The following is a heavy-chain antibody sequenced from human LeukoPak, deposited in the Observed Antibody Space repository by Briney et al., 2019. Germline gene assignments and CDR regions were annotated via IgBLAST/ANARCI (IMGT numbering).Heavy chain of an antibody. CDR2: INPNSGGT. Sequence: ASVKVSRKASGYTFTGYYMHWVRQAPGQGLGWMGWINPNSGGTNYAQKFQGWVTMTRDTSISTAYMELSRLRSDDTAVYYCARMGSYGYYGMDVWGQGTTVTVSS. V-gene: IGHV1-2*04. J-gene: IGHJ6*02. CDR3: ARMGSYGYYGMDV. CDR1: GYTFTGYY. D-gene: IGHD5-18*01.